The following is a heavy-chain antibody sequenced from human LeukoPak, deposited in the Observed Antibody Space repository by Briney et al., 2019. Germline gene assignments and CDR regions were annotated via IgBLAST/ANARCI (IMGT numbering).Heavy chain of an antibody. D-gene: IGHD3-10*01. CDR3: AKVTYGSGSYYNSPADY. J-gene: IGHJ4*02. CDR1: GFTFSSYG. Sequence: ARGSLRLSCAASGFTFSSYGMHWVRQAPGKGLEWVAVIWYDGSNKYYADSVKGRFTISRDNSKNTLYLQMNSLRAEDTAVYYCAKVTYGSGSYYNSPADYWGQGTLVTVSS. V-gene: IGHV3-33*06. CDR2: IWYDGSNK.